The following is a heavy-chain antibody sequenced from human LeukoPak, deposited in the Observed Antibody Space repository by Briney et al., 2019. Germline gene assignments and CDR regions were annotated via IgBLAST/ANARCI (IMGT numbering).Heavy chain of an antibody. CDR3: ARDHCSGGICYPRLGYFDY. V-gene: IGHV4-4*02. Sequence: PSETLSLTCGVSGGSITTTNFWSWVRQPPGGGPEWIGEISLRGRTQYNPSLKSRVNISIDESKNHLYLSLASVTAADTAVYYCARDHCSGGICYPRLGYFDYWGQGTLVTVSS. D-gene: IGHD2-15*01. J-gene: IGHJ4*02. CDR1: GGSITTTNF. CDR2: ISLRGRT.